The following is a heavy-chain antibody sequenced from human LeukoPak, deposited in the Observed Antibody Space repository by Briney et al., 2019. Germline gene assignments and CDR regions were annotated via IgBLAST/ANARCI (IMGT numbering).Heavy chain of an antibody. D-gene: IGHD3-10*01. Sequence: ASVKVSCKASGGTFSSYAIIWVRQAPGQGLEWMGGIIPIFGTANYAQKFQGRVTITTDESTSTAYMELSSLRSEDTAVYYCARSPMVRGVMFSGLYYYYMDVWGKGATVTVSS. V-gene: IGHV1-69*05. CDR2: IIPIFGTA. CDR1: GGTFSSYA. CDR3: ARSPMVRGVMFSGLYYYYMDV. J-gene: IGHJ6*03.